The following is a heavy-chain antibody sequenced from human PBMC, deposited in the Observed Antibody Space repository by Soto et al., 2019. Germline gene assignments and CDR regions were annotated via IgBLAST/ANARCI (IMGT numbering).Heavy chain of an antibody. J-gene: IGHJ4*02. CDR2: ISAYNGNT. D-gene: IGHD3-3*01. V-gene: IGHV1-18*01. CDR3: ARDLPGEWFFFHRFEH. CDR1: GYTFTSYG. Sequence: ASVKVSCKASGYTFTSYGISWVRQAPGQGLEWMGWISAYNGNTNYAQKLQGRVTMTTDTSTSTAYMELRSLRSDDTAVYYCARDLPGEWFFFHRFEHWGQGTLVTDPS.